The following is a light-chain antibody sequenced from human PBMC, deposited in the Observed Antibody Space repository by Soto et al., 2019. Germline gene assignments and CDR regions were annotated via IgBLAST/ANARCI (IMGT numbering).Light chain of an antibody. CDR2: DTT. V-gene: IGLV7-46*02. Sequence: QTVVTQEPSLTVSPGGTVTLTCGSSTGAVTSGHYPYWFQQKPGQAPRTLIYDTTNKHSWTPARFSGSLLGGKAALTLLGAKPEDDAVYYCLIASSAALFVFGTGTKLTVL. J-gene: IGLJ1*01. CDR1: TGAVTSGHY. CDR3: LIASSAALFV.